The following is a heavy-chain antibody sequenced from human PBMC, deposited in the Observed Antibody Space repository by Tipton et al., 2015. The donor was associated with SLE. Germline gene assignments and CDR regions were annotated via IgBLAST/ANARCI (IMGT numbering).Heavy chain of an antibody. J-gene: IGHJ3*02. CDR3: ARPGHRDAFDI. Sequence: TLSLTCAVYGGSFSGYYWSWIRQPPGKGLEWIGEINHSGSTNYNPSLKSRVTISVDTSKNQFSLKLSSVTAADTAVYYCARPGHRDAFDIWGQGTMVTVSS. V-gene: IGHV4-34*01. CDR1: GGSFSGYY. CDR2: INHSGST.